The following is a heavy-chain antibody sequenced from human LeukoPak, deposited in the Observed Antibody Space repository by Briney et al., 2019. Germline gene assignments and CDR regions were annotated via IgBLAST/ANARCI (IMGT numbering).Heavy chain of an antibody. D-gene: IGHD2-2*02. CDR2: IKHDGSEK. Sequence: GGSLRLSCAASGFTFSNYWMTWVRQAPGKGLEWVANIKHDGSEKYYVDSMKGRFTISRDNAKNSLYLQMNSLRAEDTAVYYCATGRYPYYFDYWGQGTLVTVSS. J-gene: IGHJ4*02. CDR1: GFTFSNYW. CDR3: ATGRYPYYFDY. V-gene: IGHV3-7*03.